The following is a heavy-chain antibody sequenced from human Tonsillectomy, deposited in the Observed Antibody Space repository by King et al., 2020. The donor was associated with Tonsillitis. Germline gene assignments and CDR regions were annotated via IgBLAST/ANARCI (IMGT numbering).Heavy chain of an antibody. CDR3: ARDSYSYDY. Sequence: VQLVESGGGVVQPGRSLRLSCAASGFTFRTYARHGVRQAPGQGLVGVAFISYEGSNKYYVDSVKGRFTISRDNSENTLYLQMNSLRAEDTALYYCARDSYSYDYWGQGTLVTVSS. J-gene: IGHJ4*02. CDR2: ISYEGSNK. CDR1: GFTFRTYA. D-gene: IGHD4-11*01. V-gene: IGHV3-30*04.